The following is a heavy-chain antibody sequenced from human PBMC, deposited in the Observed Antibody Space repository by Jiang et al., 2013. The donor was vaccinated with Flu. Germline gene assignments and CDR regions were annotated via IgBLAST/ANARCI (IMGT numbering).Heavy chain of an antibody. D-gene: IGHD6-13*01. CDR2: IYTSGST. CDR1: GGSISSGSYY. CDR3: ARDVGIAAAGYLDY. Sequence: PGLVKPSQTLSLTCTVSGGSISSGSYYWSWIWQPAGKGLEWIGRIYTSGSTNYNPSLKSRVTISVDTSKNQFSLKLSSVTAADTAVYYCARDVGIAAAGYLDYWGQGTLVTVSS. V-gene: IGHV4-61*02. J-gene: IGHJ4*02.